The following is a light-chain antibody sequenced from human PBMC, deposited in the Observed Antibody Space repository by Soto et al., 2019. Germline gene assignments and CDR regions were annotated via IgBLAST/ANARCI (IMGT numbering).Light chain of an antibody. J-gene: IGLJ1*01. CDR1: SSDVGGYSY. V-gene: IGLV2-14*03. CDR3: SSYTSSSTYV. Sequence: QSVLTQPASVSGSPGQSITISCRGTSSDVGGYSYVSWYQHHPGKAPKLMIYDVSNRPSGVSNRFSGSKSGNTASLTLSGLQAEDEADYYCSSYTSSSTYVFGTGTKVTVL. CDR2: DVS.